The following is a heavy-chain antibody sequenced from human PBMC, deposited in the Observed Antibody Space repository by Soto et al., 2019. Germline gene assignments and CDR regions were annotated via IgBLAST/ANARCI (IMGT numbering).Heavy chain of an antibody. Sequence: QVQLVESGGCVVQPGRSLRLSCAASGFTFSSYAMHWVRQAPGKGLECVAVISYDGSNKYYADSVKGRFTISRDNSKNTLYLQMNSLRAEDTAVYYCARPLWRDDYNWGYFDLWGRGTLVTVSS. CDR2: ISYDGSNK. CDR3: ARPLWRDDYNWGYFDL. D-gene: IGHD4-4*01. CDR1: GFTFSSYA. V-gene: IGHV3-30-3*01. J-gene: IGHJ2*01.